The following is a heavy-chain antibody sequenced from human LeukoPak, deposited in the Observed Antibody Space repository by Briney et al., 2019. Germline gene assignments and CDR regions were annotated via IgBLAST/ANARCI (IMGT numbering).Heavy chain of an antibody. J-gene: IGHJ4*02. V-gene: IGHV4-59*01. CDR2: IYYSGST. Sequence: PSETLSLTCTVSGGSISSYYWSWIRQPPRKGLEWVGYIYYSGSTNYHPSLKSQVTISLDTTNNQFPLKLSSVTAADTAVYYCARSSLPYGGNDYWGQGTLVTVSS. CDR3: ARSSLPYGGNDY. D-gene: IGHD4-23*01. CDR1: GGSISSYY.